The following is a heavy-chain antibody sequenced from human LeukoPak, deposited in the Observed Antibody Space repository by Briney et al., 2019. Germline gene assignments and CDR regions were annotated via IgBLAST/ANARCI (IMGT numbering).Heavy chain of an antibody. CDR3: ARVLRRDYYYYYMDV. CDR2: IYYSGST. J-gene: IGHJ6*03. Sequence: SETLSLTCTVSGGSISSNDYYWGWIRQPPGKGLEWIGYIYYSGSTNYNPSLKSRVTISVDTSKNQFSLKLSSVTAADTAVYYCARVLRRDYYYYYMDVWGKGTTVTVSS. D-gene: IGHD1-26*01. CDR1: GGSISSNDYY. V-gene: IGHV4-61*08.